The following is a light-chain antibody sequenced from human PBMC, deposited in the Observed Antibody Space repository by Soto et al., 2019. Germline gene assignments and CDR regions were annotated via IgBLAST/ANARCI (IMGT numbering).Light chain of an antibody. CDR2: EVT. V-gene: IGLV2-8*01. Sequence: QSALTQPPSASGSPGQSVTISCTGTSSDVGGYNYVSWYQQHPGKAPKLIIYEVTKRPSGVPDRCSGSKSANTASLTVSGLHTEDEADYYCSSYGGSNNDVIFGGGTKLTVL. J-gene: IGLJ2*01. CDR3: SSYGGSNNDVI. CDR1: SSDVGGYNY.